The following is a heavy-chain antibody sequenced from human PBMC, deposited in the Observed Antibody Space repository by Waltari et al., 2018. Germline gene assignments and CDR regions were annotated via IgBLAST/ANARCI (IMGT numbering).Heavy chain of an antibody. V-gene: IGHV3-53*01. Sequence: VLGLFSCIYSKVSTDHTTSVKGRCTISRDKPKDPRYRQMNSLRAEDTAVYYCARGAGVYYGSGSQGSLHYWGQGTLVTVSS. J-gene: IGHJ4*02. CDR3: ARGAGVYYGSGSQGSLHY. CDR2: IYSKVST. D-gene: IGHD3-10*01.